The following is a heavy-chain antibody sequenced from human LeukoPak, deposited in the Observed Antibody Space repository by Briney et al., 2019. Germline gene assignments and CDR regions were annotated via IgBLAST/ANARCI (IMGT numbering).Heavy chain of an antibody. CDR2: TYYRSKWYN. CDR1: GESVSSNS. J-gene: IGHJ4*02. D-gene: IGHD3-16*01. CDR3: ARSVNGGCFDY. V-gene: IGHV6-1*01. Sequence: SQTLSLTCAISGESVSSNSWNWIRQSPSRGLEWLGKTYYRSKWYNDSAVSVKSRITINPDTSKNHLSLQLESVTPEDTAVYYCARSVNGGCFDYWGQGVLVTVSS.